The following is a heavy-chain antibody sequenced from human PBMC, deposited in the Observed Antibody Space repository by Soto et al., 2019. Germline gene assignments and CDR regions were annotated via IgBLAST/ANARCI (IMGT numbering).Heavy chain of an antibody. CDR1: GFACSSYA. CDR2: MTISGGST. CDR3: AKDYSPGVVIINYCYMDV. Sequence: PGGSLRLSCTASGFACSSYAMSWVRQAPGKGLEWVSTMTISGGSTYYADSVQGRFTISRDNSKNTLYLQMNSLRAEDTAEYYCAKDYSPGVVIINYCYMDVWGKGTTVTVSS. D-gene: IGHD3-3*01. V-gene: IGHV3-23*01. J-gene: IGHJ6*03.